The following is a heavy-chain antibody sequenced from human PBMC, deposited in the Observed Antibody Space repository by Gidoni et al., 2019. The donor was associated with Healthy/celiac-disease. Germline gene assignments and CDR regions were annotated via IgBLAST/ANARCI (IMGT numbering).Heavy chain of an antibody. J-gene: IGHJ3*02. CDR2: IYSGGST. CDR1: GFTVSRNY. D-gene: IGHD3-22*01. V-gene: IGHV3-66*01. CDR3: ARVGTYDYESSGLLGGAFDI. Sequence: EVQLVESGGGLVQPGGSLRLSCAAAGFTVSRNYLSVVRQAPGKGLEWVSVIYSGGSTYEANSVKVRFTISRDNSKNTLYLQMNSLRAEDTAVYYCARVGTYDYESSGLLGGAFDIWGQGTMVTVSS.